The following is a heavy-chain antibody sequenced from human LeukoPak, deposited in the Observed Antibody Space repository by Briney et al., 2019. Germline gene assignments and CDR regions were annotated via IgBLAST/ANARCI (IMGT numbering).Heavy chain of an antibody. CDR2: IYYSGST. D-gene: IGHD3-10*01. V-gene: IGHV4-39*01. J-gene: IGHJ5*02. CDR1: GGSIGSSSYY. Sequence: PSETLSLTCTVSGGSIGSSSYYWGWIRQPPGTGLEWIGSIYYSGSTYYNPSLKSRVTISVDTSKNQFSLKLSSVTAADTAVYYCARRDYYGSGTYYMVSWGQGTLVTVSS. CDR3: ARRDYYGSGTYYMVS.